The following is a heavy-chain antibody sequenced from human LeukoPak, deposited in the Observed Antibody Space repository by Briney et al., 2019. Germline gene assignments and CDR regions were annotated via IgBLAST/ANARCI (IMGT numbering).Heavy chain of an antibody. D-gene: IGHD3-22*01. J-gene: IGHJ3*02. CDR2: IYTSGST. V-gene: IGHV4-4*07. Sequence: SETLSLTCTVSGGSISSYYWSWIRQPAGKGLEWIRRIYTSGSTNYNPSLKSRVTMSVDTSKNQFPLKLSSVTAADTGVYYCAREGTYYYDSSGYHAFDIWGQGTMVTVSS. CDR1: GGSISSYY. CDR3: AREGTYYYDSSGYHAFDI.